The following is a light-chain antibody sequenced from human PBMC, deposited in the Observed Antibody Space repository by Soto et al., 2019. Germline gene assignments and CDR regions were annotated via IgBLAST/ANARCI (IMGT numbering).Light chain of an antibody. CDR1: SRDVGGYNY. CDR3: CSYAGRSYV. CDR2: DVT. Sequence: QSALTQPRSVSGSPGQSGTISCTGTSRDVGGYNYVSWYQQHPGKAPKLMIYDVTKRPSGVPDRFSGSKSGNTASLSISGLQAEDEADYYCCSYAGRSYVFGTGTKLTVL. J-gene: IGLJ1*01. V-gene: IGLV2-11*01.